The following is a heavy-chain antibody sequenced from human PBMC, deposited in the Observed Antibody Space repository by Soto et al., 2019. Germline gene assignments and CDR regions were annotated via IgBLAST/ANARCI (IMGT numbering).Heavy chain of an antibody. V-gene: IGHV3-33*01. CDR2: IWYDGSNK. CDR1: GFTFSSYG. J-gene: IGHJ6*02. D-gene: IGHD2-15*01. CDR3: ARYQDIVVVVAAMDYYYGMDV. Sequence: GGSLRISCAASGFTFSSYGMHWVRQAPGKGLEWVAVIWYDGSNKYYADSVKGRFTISRDNSKNTLYLQMNSLRAEDTAVYYCARYQDIVVVVAAMDYYYGMDVWGQGTTVTVSS.